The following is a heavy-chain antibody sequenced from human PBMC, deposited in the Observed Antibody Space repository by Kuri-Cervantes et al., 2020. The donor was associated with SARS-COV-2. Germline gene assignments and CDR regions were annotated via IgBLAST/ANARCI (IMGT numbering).Heavy chain of an antibody. V-gene: IGHV4-30-4*08. CDR1: CGSISSGGYY. CDR3: ARRLQLAGAFEI. CDR2: IYYSGST. Sequence: SCTVSCGSISSGGYYWSWIRQPPGKGLEWIGYIYYSGSTYYNPSLKSRVTISVDTSKNQFSLKLSSVTAADTAVYYCARRLQLAGAFEIWGQGTMVTVSS. D-gene: IGHD6-13*01. J-gene: IGHJ3*02.